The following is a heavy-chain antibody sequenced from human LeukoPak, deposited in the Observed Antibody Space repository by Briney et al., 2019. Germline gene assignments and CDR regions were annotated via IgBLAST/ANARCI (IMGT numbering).Heavy chain of an antibody. CDR3: ARVRGRWLPK. J-gene: IGHJ4*02. CDR2: INHSGST. D-gene: IGHD5-24*01. V-gene: IGHV4-34*01. CDR1: GGFFSGYY. Sequence: PSETLSLTCAVYGGFFSGYYWSWIRQPPGKGLEWIGEINHSGSTNYNPSLKSRVTISVDTSKNQFSLKLSSVTAADTAVYDCARVRGRWLPKWGQGTLVTVSS.